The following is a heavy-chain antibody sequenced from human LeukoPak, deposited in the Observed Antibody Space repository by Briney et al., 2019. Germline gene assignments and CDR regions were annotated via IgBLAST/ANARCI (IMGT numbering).Heavy chain of an antibody. CDR3: ARDPTVLNYDFWSGYYDDAFDI. CDR1: GFTFDDYD. D-gene: IGHD3-3*01. CDR2: INWNGGST. Sequence: GGSLRLSCAASGFTFDDYDMSWVRQAPGKGLEWVSGINWNGGSTGYADSVKGRFTISRDNAKNSLYLQMNSLRAEDTALYYCARDPTVLNYDFWSGYYDDAFDIWGQGTMVTVSS. J-gene: IGHJ3*02. V-gene: IGHV3-20*04.